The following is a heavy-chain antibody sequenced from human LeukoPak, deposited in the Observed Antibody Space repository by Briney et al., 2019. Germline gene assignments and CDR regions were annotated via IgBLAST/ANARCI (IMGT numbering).Heavy chain of an antibody. CDR1: GGSFSGYY. CDR2: IYYSGST. V-gene: IGHV4-59*12. CDR3: ARGVIATGGNDFGY. Sequence: SETLSLTCAVYGGSFSGYYWSWIRQPPGKGLEWIGYIYYSGSTNYNPSLKSRVTISGDTSKNQFSLKLSSVTAADTAVYYCARGVIATGGNDFGYWGQGTLVTVSS. D-gene: IGHD6-13*01. J-gene: IGHJ4*02.